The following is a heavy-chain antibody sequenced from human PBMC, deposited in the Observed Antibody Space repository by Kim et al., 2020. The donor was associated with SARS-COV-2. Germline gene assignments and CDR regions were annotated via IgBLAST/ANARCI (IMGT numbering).Heavy chain of an antibody. Sequence: SETLSLTCTVSGGSISSGGYYWSWIRQHPGKWLDWIGYIYYSGCTYYNPSLKSRVTISVDTSKNQFSLDLSSVTAADTAVYYCARGDTIFGVVINAFDIWGQGKMVNVSS. CDR1: GGSISSGGYY. D-gene: IGHD3-3*01. V-gene: IGHV4-31*03. CDR3: ARGDTIFGVVINAFDI. J-gene: IGHJ3*02. CDR2: IYYSGCT.